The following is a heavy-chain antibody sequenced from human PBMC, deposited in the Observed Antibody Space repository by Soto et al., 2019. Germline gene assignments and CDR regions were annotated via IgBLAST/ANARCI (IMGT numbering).Heavy chain of an antibody. J-gene: IGHJ4*02. V-gene: IGHV3-21*01. CDR1: GFTFSSYS. D-gene: IGHD5-18*01. CDR2: ISSSSSYI. Sequence: EGQLVEPGGGLVKPGGSLRLSCAASGFTFSSYSMNWVRQAPGKGLEWVSSISSSSSYIYYADSVKGRFTISRDNAKNSLYLQMNSLRVEGTAVYYCARDQPGYSYGYGLGYWGQGTLVIVSS. CDR3: ARDQPGYSYGYGLGY.